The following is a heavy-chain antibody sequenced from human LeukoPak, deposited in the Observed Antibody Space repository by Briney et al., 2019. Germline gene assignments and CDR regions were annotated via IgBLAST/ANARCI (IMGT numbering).Heavy chain of an antibody. CDR1: GFTLSSYS. Sequence: GGSLRLSCAASGFTLSSYSMNWVRQAPGKGLEWVSSISSSSSYIYYADSVKGRFTISRDNARNSLYLQMNSLRAEDTAVYYCARGGPPQEPADTRPDNFDYWGQGTLVTVSS. CDR3: ARGGPPQEPADTRPDNFDY. D-gene: IGHD6-19*01. CDR2: ISSSSSYI. J-gene: IGHJ4*02. V-gene: IGHV3-21*01.